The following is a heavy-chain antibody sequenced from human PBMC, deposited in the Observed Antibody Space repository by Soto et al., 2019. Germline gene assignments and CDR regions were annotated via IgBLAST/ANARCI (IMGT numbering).Heavy chain of an antibody. D-gene: IGHD3-10*01. CDR3: ARHEYPRSGGMDV. CDR1: GNTFTHYW. J-gene: IGHJ6*02. Sequence: LGESLKISCKGSGNTFTHYWIIWARQMPGKGLEWMGTIDPSDSYTYYSSTFQGHVTISTPNSITTSYLQWSNLNASDTAMYYCARHEYPRSGGMDVWGQGTAVTVSS. V-gene: IGHV5-10-1*01. CDR2: IDPSDSYT.